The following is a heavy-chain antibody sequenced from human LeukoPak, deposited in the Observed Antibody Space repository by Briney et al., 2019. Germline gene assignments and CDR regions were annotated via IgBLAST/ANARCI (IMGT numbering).Heavy chain of an antibody. CDR2: ISWNSGSI. CDR1: GFTFDDYA. V-gene: IGHV3-9*01. J-gene: IGHJ4*02. CDR3: AKGGTYYYDSSGLKIDY. D-gene: IGHD3-22*01. Sequence: GGSLRLSCAASGFTFDDYAMHWVRHAPGKDLEWVSGISWNSGSIGYADSVKGRFTISRDNAKNSLYLQMNSLRAEDTALYYCAKGGTYYYDSSGLKIDYWGQGTLVTVSS.